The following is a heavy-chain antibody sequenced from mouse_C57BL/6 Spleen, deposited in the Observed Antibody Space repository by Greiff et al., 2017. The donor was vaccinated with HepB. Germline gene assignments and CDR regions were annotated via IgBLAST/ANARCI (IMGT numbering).Heavy chain of an antibody. D-gene: IGHD1-3*01. CDR3: ARSKSGYAMDY. J-gene: IGHJ4*01. Sequence: VQLQQSGPELVKPGASVKISCKASGYSFTGYYMNWVKQSPEKSLEWIGEINPSTGGTTYNQKFKAKATLTVDKSSSTAYMQLKSLTSEDSAVYYCARSKSGYAMDYWGQGTSVTVSS. CDR2: INPSTGGT. V-gene: IGHV1-42*01. CDR1: GYSFTGYY.